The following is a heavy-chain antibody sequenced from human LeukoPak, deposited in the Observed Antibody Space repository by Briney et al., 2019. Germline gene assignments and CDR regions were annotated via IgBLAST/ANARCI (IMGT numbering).Heavy chain of an antibody. V-gene: IGHV3-30*18. D-gene: IGHD4-23*01. J-gene: IGHJ4*02. Sequence: GGSLRLSCAASGFTFSSYGMHWVRQAPGKGLEWVAVISYDGSNKYYADSVKGRFTISRDNSKNPLYLQMNSLRAEDTAVYYCANSGYGGKPFDYWGQGTLVTVSS. CDR2: ISYDGSNK. CDR3: ANSGYGGKPFDY. CDR1: GFTFSSYG.